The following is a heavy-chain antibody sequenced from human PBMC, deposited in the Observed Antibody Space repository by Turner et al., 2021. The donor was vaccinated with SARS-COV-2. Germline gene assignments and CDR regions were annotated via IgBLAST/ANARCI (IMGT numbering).Heavy chain of an antibody. Sequence: QVHLVQSGAEVKKPGASVMVPCKASGYTFTGYYMHWVRQAPGQGLEWMGWINPNSGGTNYAQKFQGRVTMTRDTSISTAYMELSRLRSDDTAVYYCAIIDMVRGVMEGYYGMDVWGQGTTVTVSS. CDR2: INPNSGGT. J-gene: IGHJ6*02. V-gene: IGHV1-2*02. CDR1: GYTFTGYY. D-gene: IGHD3-10*01. CDR3: AIIDMVRGVMEGYYGMDV.